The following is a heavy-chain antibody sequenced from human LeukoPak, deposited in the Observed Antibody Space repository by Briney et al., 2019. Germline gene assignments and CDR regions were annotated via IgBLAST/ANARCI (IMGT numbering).Heavy chain of an antibody. CDR3: AKPIRYFDWLSY. Sequence: PGGSLRLSWAASGFTFSSYAMSWVRQPPGKGLEWVSAISGSGGSTYYADSVKGRFTISRDNSKNTLYLQMNSLRAEDTAVYYCAKPIRYFDWLSYWGQGTLVTVSS. V-gene: IGHV3-23*01. D-gene: IGHD3-9*01. CDR1: GFTFSSYA. J-gene: IGHJ4*02. CDR2: ISGSGGST.